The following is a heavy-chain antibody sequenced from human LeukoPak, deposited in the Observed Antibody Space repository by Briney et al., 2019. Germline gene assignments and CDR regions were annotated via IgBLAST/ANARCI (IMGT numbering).Heavy chain of an antibody. Sequence: ASVKVSCKASGYTFTSYAMHWVRQAPGQRLEWMGWINAGNGNTKYSQKFQGRVTITRDTSASTAYMELSSLRSEDTAVYYCARVSSSGWYAYGMDVWGQGTTVTVSS. V-gene: IGHV1-3*01. J-gene: IGHJ6*02. CDR3: ARVSSSGWYAYGMDV. CDR1: GYTFTSYA. D-gene: IGHD6-19*01. CDR2: INAGNGNT.